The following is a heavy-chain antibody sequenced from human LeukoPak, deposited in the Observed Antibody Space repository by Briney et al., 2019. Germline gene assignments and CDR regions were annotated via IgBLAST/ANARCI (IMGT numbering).Heavy chain of an antibody. D-gene: IGHD3-3*01. V-gene: IGHV1-8*03. CDR1: GYTFTSYD. Sequence: GASVKVSCKASGYTFTSYDINWVRQATGQGLEWMGWMNPNSGNTGYAQKFQGRVTITRNTSISTAYVELSSLRSEDTAVYYCARAPSVVTIFGVVIPTGWFNPWGQGTLVTVSS. CDR2: MNPNSGNT. J-gene: IGHJ5*02. CDR3: ARAPSVVTIFGVVIPTGWFNP.